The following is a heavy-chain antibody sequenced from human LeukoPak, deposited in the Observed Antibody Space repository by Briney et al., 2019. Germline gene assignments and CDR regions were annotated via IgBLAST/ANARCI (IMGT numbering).Heavy chain of an antibody. D-gene: IGHD6-13*01. J-gene: IGHJ4*02. CDR3: AKDPAVGAAAGQFDY. Sequence: GRPLRLSCAASGFTFSSYGMQWIHQAPDKGLHRVAVLSYDGSNKYYADSVKGRFPISRDNSKNTLYLQMNSLRAEDTAVYYCAKDPAVGAAAGQFDYWGQGTLVTVSS. CDR2: LSYDGSNK. V-gene: IGHV3-30*18. CDR1: GFTFSSYG.